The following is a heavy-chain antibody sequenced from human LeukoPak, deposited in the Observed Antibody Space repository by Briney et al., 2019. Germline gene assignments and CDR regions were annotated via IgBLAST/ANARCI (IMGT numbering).Heavy chain of an antibody. CDR3: ARDLQYSSSWYEGSFYYFDY. V-gene: IGHV3-7*01. D-gene: IGHD6-13*01. Sequence: PGGSLRPSCAASGFTFSSYSMNWVRQAPGKGLEWVANIKQDGSEKYYVDSVKGRFTISRDNAKNSLYLQMNSLRAEDTAVYYCARDLQYSSSWYEGSFYYFDYWGQGTLITVSS. J-gene: IGHJ4*02. CDR2: IKQDGSEK. CDR1: GFTFSSYS.